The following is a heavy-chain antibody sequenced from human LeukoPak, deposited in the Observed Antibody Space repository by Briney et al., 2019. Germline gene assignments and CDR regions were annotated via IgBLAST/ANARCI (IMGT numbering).Heavy chain of an antibody. D-gene: IGHD3-16*01. J-gene: IGHJ4*02. Sequence: PSETLSLTCTVSGGSISSSSYYWSWIRQPPGKGLEWIGEINHSGSTNYNPSLKSRVTISVDTSKNQFSLKLSSVTAADTAVYYCARAIRWGGAINYWGQGTLVTVSS. CDR3: ARAIRWGGAINY. CDR2: INHSGST. CDR1: GGSISSSSYY. V-gene: IGHV4-39*07.